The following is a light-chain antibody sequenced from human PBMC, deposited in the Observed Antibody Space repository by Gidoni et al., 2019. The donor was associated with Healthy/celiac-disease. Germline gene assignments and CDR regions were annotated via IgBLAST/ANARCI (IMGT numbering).Light chain of an antibody. Sequence: DIPMTQSPSSLSASVGDRVTITCQASQDISNYLNWYQQKPGKAPKLLSYDASNLETGVPSRCSGSGSGTDFTFTISSLQPEDIATYYCQQYDNLPITFGQGTRLEIK. J-gene: IGKJ5*01. CDR2: DAS. CDR1: QDISNY. V-gene: IGKV1-33*01. CDR3: QQYDNLPIT.